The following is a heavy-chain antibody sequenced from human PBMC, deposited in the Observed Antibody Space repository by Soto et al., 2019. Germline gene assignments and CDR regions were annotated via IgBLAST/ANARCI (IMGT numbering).Heavy chain of an antibody. CDR1: GFTFSSYA. D-gene: IGHD3-22*01. J-gene: IGHJ4*02. Sequence: GGSLRLSCAASGFTFSSYAMSWVRQAPGKGLEWVSAISGSGGSTYYADSVKGRFTISRDNSKNTLYLQMNSLRAEDTVVYCCAKYREDYYDSSGYWIGFDYWGQGTLVTVSS. CDR3: AKYREDYYDSSGYWIGFDY. CDR2: ISGSGGST. V-gene: IGHV3-23*01.